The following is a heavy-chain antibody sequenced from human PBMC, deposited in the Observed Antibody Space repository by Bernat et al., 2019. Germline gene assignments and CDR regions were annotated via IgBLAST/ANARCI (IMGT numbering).Heavy chain of an antibody. J-gene: IGHJ4*02. Sequence: EVQLVESGGGVVRPGGSLRLSCSASGFTFYDYGMTWVRQAPGKGLEWVSGINCNGGSTGYADSVKGRFTVSRDNDKNYLYLQMNSLRADDTAVYYCARGRGRRELTPLDYWGKGNLVIVSS. CDR2: INCNGGST. D-gene: IGHD1-26*01. CDR3: ARGRGRRELTPLDY. V-gene: IGHV3-20*04. CDR1: GFTFYDYG.